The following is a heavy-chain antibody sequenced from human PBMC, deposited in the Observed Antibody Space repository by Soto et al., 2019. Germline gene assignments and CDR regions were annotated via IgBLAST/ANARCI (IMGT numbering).Heavy chain of an antibody. CDR3: ARACGSYDSSGYLAG. CDR1: GYTFTSYY. Sequence: QVQLVQSGAEVKKPGASVKVSCKASGYTFTSYYMHWVRQAPGQGLEWMGIINPSGGSTSYAQKFQGRVTMTRDTSTSTVYMELSSLRSEDTAVYYCARACGSYDSSGYLAGWGQVTLVTVSS. CDR2: INPSGGST. V-gene: IGHV1-46*01. D-gene: IGHD3-22*01. J-gene: IGHJ4*02.